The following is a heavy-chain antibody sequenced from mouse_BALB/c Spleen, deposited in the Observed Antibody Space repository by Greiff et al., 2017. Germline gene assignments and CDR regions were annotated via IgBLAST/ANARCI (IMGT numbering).Heavy chain of an antibody. CDR3: AKNGNYRRAMDY. Sequence: QVQLKQSGAELMKPGASVKISCKATGYTFSSYWIEWVKQRPGHGLEWIGEILPGRGSTNYNEKFKGKATFTADTSSNTAYMQHSSLTSEDSAVYYCAKNGNYRRAMDYWGQGTSVTVSS. V-gene: IGHV1-9*01. D-gene: IGHD2-14*01. CDR1: GYTFSSYW. J-gene: IGHJ4*01. CDR2: ILPGRGST.